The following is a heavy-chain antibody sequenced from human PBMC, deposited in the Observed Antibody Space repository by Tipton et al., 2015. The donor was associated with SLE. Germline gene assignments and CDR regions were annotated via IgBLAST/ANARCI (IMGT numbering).Heavy chain of an antibody. CDR1: GFTFSNFA. V-gene: IGHV3-30*04. CDR2: ISYDGRNK. CDR3: ARGPRIFGVVYAFDI. Sequence: SLRLSCSASGFTFSNFAMHWVRQAPGRGLEWVAVISYDGRNKYYADSVKGRFTISRDNSKNTLYLQMNSLRAEDTALYYCARGPRIFGVVYAFDIWGQGTMVTVSS. J-gene: IGHJ3*02. D-gene: IGHD3-3*01.